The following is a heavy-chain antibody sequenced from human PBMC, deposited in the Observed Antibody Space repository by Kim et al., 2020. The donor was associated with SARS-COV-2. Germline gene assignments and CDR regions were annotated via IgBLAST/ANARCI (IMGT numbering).Heavy chain of an antibody. CDR1: GFSFGSYW. D-gene: IGHD4-17*01. J-gene: IGHJ4*02. CDR3: VREVYGAFDY. CDR2: IKPDGSEE. Sequence: GGSLRLSCAASGFSFGSYWMSWVRQIPGKGLEWVANIKPDGSEEDYVDSVKGRFTISRDNAKKSLYLQVNSLRADDTAVYYCVREVYGAFDYWGQGTLVT. V-gene: IGHV3-7*03.